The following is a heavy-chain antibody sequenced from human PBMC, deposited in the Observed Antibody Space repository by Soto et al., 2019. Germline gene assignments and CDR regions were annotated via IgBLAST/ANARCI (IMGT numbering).Heavy chain of an antibody. V-gene: IGHV1-24*01. D-gene: IGHD3-22*01. CDR3: ATVVTTAGTYYFDY. CDR2: FDPEDGET. J-gene: IGHJ4*02. Sequence: SMWWVRQSPGKGLEWMGGFDPEDGETIYAQKFQGRVTMTEDTSTDTAYMELSSLRSEDTAVYYCATVVTTAGTYYFDYWGQGTLVTVSS. CDR1: S.